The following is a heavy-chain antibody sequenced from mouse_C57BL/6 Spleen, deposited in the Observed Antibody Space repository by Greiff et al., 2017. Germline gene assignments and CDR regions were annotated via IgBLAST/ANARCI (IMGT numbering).Heavy chain of an antibody. CDR2: IDPSDSYT. V-gene: IGHV1-69*01. CDR1: GYTFTSYW. CDR3: ARGSTTVVAKDC. D-gene: IGHD1-1*01. Sequence: QVQLQQPGAELVMPGASVKLSCKASGYTFTSYWMHWVKQRPGQGLEWIGEIDPSDSYTNYNQKFKGKSTLTVDKSSSTAYMQLRSLTSEDSAVYYCARGSTTVVAKDCWGQGTTLTVSS. J-gene: IGHJ2*01.